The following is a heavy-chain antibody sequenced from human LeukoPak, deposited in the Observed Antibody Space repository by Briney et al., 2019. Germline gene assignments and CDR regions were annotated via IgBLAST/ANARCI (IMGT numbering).Heavy chain of an antibody. V-gene: IGHV4-59*01. CDR3: ARATSSWRPFDY. CDR1: GGSISSYY. D-gene: IGHD6-13*01. Sequence: SETLSLTCIVSGGSISSYYRTWIRQPPGKGLEWIGYIYYSGSTNYNPSLKSRVTISVDTSKNQFSLKLTSVTAADTAVYYCARATSSWRPFDYWGQGTLVTVSS. CDR2: IYYSGST. J-gene: IGHJ4*02.